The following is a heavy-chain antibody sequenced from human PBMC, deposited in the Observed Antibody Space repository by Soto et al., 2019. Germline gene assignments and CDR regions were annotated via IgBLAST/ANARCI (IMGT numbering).Heavy chain of an antibody. Sequence: ASVKVSCKASGYTFTGYFIHWVRQAPGQGLEWMGWINPNSGVTNYAQKFQGRVTLTRDTSISTAYMELSRLRSDDTALYYCARSLSTLAARPDYWGQGTLVTVSS. D-gene: IGHD6-6*01. CDR2: INPNSGVT. J-gene: IGHJ4*02. CDR3: ARSLSTLAARPDY. CDR1: GYTFTGYF. V-gene: IGHV1-2*02.